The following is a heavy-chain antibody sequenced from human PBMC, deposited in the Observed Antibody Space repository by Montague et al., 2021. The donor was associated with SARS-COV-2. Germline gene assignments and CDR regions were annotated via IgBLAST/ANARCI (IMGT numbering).Heavy chain of an antibody. V-gene: IGHV4-39*06. CDR3: ARDYGDYGSGYYYGMDV. CDR2: IYYSGST. CDR1: GGSISSSSYY. J-gene: IGHJ6*02. Sequence: SETLSLTCTVSGGSISSSSYYWGWIRQPPGKGLEWIGSIYYSGSTYYNPSLKSRATISVDTSKNQFTLKLSSVTAADTAVYYCARDYGDYGSGYYYGMDVWGQGTTATVSS. D-gene: IGHD4-17*01.